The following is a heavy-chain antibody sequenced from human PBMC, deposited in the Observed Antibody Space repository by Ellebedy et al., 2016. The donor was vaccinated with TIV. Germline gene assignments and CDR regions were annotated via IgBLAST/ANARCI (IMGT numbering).Heavy chain of an antibody. J-gene: IGHJ3*02. Sequence: ASVKVSXXASGYTFTSYGISWVRQAPGQGLEWMGWISAYNGNTNYAQKLQGRVTMTTNTSTSTAYMELRSLRSDDTAVYYCARDRGIYPGSYDENAFDIWGQGTMVTVSS. D-gene: IGHD1-26*01. V-gene: IGHV1-18*01. CDR1: GYTFTSYG. CDR3: ARDRGIYPGSYDENAFDI. CDR2: ISAYNGNT.